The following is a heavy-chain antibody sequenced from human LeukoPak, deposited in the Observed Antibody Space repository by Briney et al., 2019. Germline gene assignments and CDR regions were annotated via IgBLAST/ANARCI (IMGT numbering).Heavy chain of an antibody. CDR3: ASLDYVRDY. V-gene: IGHV3-48*03. CDR2: VYGGGDSK. J-gene: IGHJ4*02. D-gene: IGHD4-17*01. CDR1: GFTFNSYG. Sequence: GGSLRLSCAASGFTFNSYGMHWLPQAPGKGLEWVSYVYGGGDSKYYADPVKGRFTISRDNAKSSLFLQMNSLRGEDTAVYYCASLDYVRDYWGQGTLVTVSS.